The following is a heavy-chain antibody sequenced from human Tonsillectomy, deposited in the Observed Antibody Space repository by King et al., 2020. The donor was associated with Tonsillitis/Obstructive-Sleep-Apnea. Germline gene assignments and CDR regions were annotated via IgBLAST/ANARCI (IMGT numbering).Heavy chain of an antibody. Sequence: VQLQQSGPGLVKPSQTLSLTCAISGDSVSSNTAAWNWIRQSPSRGLEWLGRTYYRSKWYDDYAVSVKSRITINPDTSRNQFSLQLNSVTPEDTAVYYCARHTNWPPDGYFDLWGRGTLVTVSS. V-gene: IGHV6-1*01. CDR2: TYYRSKWYD. CDR3: ARHTNWPPDGYFDL. J-gene: IGHJ2*01. CDR1: GDSVSSNTAA.